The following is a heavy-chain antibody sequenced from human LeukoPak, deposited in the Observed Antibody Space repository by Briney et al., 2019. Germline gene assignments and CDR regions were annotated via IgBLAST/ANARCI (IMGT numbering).Heavy chain of an antibody. V-gene: IGHV3-30*02. D-gene: IGHD3-22*01. J-gene: IGHJ4*02. Sequence: GGSLRLSCAASGFTFSSYGMHWVRQAPGKGLEWVAFIRYDGSNKYYADSVKGRFTISRGNSKNTLYLQMNSLRAEDTAVYYCAKSRVVVITTGIDYWGQGTLVTVSS. CDR2: IRYDGSNK. CDR3: AKSRVVVITTGIDY. CDR1: GFTFSSYG.